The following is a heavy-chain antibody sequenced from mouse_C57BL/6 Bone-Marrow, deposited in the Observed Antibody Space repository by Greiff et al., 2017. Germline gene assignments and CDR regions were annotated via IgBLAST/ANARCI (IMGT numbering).Heavy chain of an antibody. Sequence: QVQLQQPGAELVKPGASVKLSGKASGYTFTSYWMHWVKQRPGGGLEWIGRIDPNSGGTKYNEKFKSKATLTVDKPSSTAYMQLSSLTSEDSAVYYCARCSDGTSWFAYWGQGTLVTVSA. J-gene: IGHJ3*01. V-gene: IGHV1-72*01. D-gene: IGHD2-3*01. CDR2: IDPNSGGT. CDR1: GYTFTSYW. CDR3: ARCSDGTSWFAY.